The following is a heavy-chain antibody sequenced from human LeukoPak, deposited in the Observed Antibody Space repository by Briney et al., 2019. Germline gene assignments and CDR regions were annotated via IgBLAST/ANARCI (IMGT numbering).Heavy chain of an antibody. Sequence: PGRSLRLSCAASGFTLDDYAMHWVRQAPGKGLEWVSGISWNSVNIGYADSVKGRFTISRDNAKNSLYLRMNSPRAEDMALYYCAKGTMIVVAVGDYFDYWGQGTLVTVSS. J-gene: IGHJ4*02. CDR3: AKGTMIVVAVGDYFDY. CDR2: ISWNSVNI. V-gene: IGHV3-9*03. D-gene: IGHD3-22*01. CDR1: GFTLDDYA.